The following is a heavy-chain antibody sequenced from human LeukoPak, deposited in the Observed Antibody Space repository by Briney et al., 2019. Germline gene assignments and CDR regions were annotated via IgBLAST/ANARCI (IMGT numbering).Heavy chain of an antibody. CDR3: ARVRDYYYMDV. Sequence: PSETLSLTCNVSGGSISSYYWSWIRQPPGKGQEWIGYIYYSGSTDYNPSLRSRVTISVDTSKNQFSLKLTSVTAADTAVYYCARVRDYYYMDVWGNGTTVTVSS. CDR2: IYYSGST. CDR1: GGSISSYY. V-gene: IGHV4-59*01. J-gene: IGHJ6*03.